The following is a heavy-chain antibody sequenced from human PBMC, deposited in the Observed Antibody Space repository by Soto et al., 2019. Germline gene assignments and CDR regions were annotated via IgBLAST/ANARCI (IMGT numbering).Heavy chain of an antibody. Sequence: PSETLSLTCTVYGGSISSYYWSWIRQPPGKGLEWMGYIYYSGSTNYNPSLKSRVTISVDTSKNQFSLKLSSVTAADAAVYYCASGITGNDYYYYYMDVWGQGTTVTVSS. D-gene: IGHD1-20*01. V-gene: IGHV4-59*08. J-gene: IGHJ6*03. CDR1: GGSISSYY. CDR3: ASGITGNDYYYYYMDV. CDR2: IYYSGST.